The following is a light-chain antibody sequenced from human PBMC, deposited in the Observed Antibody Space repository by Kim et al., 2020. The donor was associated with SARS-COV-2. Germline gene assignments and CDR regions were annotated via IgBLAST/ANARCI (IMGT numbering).Light chain of an antibody. CDR2: DAS. V-gene: IGKV3-15*01. Sequence: LSPGERATLSCRASQSVGSSLAWYQQKPGQAPRLLIQDASTRATGIPARFSGSGSGTDFTLTISSLQSEDFAVYYCQHYSKWPFTFGPGTKVDIK. CDR3: QHYSKWPFT. CDR1: QSVGSS. J-gene: IGKJ3*01.